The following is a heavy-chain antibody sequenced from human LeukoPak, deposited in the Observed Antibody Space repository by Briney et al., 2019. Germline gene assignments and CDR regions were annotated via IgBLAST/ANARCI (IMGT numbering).Heavy chain of an antibody. V-gene: IGHV1-46*01. D-gene: IGHD3-22*01. CDR1: GYTFTSYY. Sequence: ASVKVSCKASGYTFTSYYMHWVRQAPGQGLEWMGIINPNGGSTSYAQKFQGRVTMTRDTSTSTVHMELSSLRSEDTAVYYCARVGYYYDSSGYYFFDYWGQGTLVTVSS. CDR2: INPNGGST. J-gene: IGHJ4*02. CDR3: ARVGYYYDSSGYYFFDY.